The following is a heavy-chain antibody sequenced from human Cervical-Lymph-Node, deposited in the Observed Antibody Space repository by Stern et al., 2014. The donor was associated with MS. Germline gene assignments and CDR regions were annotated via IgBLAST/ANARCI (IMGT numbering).Heavy chain of an antibody. CDR3: ARENWYLDL. J-gene: IGHJ2*01. Sequence: EVQLVESGGGLVQPGGSLRLSCAASGFTFSRNWMHWVRQAPGTGLVWVSRIKSYGSSTNYEDSVKGRFTISRDNAKNTLYLQMNSLRAEDTAVYYCARENWYLDLWGRGTQVTVSS. CDR2: IKSYGSST. CDR1: GFTFSRNW. V-gene: IGHV3-74*01.